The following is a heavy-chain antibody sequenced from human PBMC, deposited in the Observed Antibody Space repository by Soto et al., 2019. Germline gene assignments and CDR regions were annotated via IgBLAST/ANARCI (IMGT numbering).Heavy chain of an antibody. D-gene: IGHD2-2*01. CDR2: ISSSSSYI. V-gene: IGHV3-21*01. Sequence: GGSLRLSCAASGFTFSSYSMNWVRQAPGKGLEWVSSISSSSSYIYYADSVKGRFTISRDNAKNSLYLQMNSLRAEDTAVYYCARKRSAAAPSDYWGQGTLVTVSS. J-gene: IGHJ4*02. CDR1: GFTFSSYS. CDR3: ARKRSAAAPSDY.